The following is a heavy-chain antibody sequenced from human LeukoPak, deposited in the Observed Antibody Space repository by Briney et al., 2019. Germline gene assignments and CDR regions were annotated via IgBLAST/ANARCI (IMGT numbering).Heavy chain of an antibody. CDR2: IYTSGST. Sequence: SETLSLTCTVSGGSISSGSYYWSWIRQPAGKGLEWIGRIYTSGSTNYNPSLKSRVTISVDTSKNQFSLKLSSVTAADTAVYYCARGGDYGSGSYTFDYWGQGTLVTVSS. CDR1: GGSISSGSYY. V-gene: IGHV4-61*02. D-gene: IGHD3-10*01. J-gene: IGHJ4*02. CDR3: ARGGDYGSGSYTFDY.